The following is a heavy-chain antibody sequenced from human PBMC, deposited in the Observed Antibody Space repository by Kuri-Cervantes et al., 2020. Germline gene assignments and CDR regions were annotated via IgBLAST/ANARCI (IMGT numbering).Heavy chain of an antibody. V-gene: IGHV3-33*08. Sequence: GGSLRLSCAASGFTFSSYAMSWVRQAPGKGLEWVAVLWYDGTNKYYADSVKGRFTISRDDSKNTLFLQMNSLRAEDTAVYYCARQQQLAPAAFDFWGQGTLVTVSS. J-gene: IGHJ4*02. CDR1: GFTFSSYA. CDR3: ARQQQLAPAAFDF. D-gene: IGHD6-13*01. CDR2: LWYDGTNK.